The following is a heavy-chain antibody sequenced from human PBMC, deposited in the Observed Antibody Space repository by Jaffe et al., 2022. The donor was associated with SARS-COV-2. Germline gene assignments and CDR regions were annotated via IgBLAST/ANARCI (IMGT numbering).Heavy chain of an antibody. CDR2: ISYSGST. V-gene: IGHV4-31*03. J-gene: IGHJ4*02. CDR3: ARDNGASGIGSFDS. D-gene: IGHD3-10*01. Sequence: QVQLQESGPGLVKPSQTLSLTCTVSGDSISSGGYYWNWIRQHPGKGLEWIGFISYSGSTKYNPPLQSRITISVDTSKNQFSLNLNSVTAADTAVYYCARDNGASGIGSFDSWGQGTLVTVSS. CDR1: GDSISSGGYY.